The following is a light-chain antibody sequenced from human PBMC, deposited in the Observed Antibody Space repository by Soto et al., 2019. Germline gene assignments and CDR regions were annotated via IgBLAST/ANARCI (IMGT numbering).Light chain of an antibody. Sequence: DIQLTQAPSFLSASAGDRVTITCLAIQVISSYLAWYQQKPGRAPKLLIYAASTLQSGVPSRFSGSGSGTDFALTISCLQSEDFATYYCQQYYSFPRTFGQGTKVDIK. CDR2: AAS. J-gene: IGKJ1*01. CDR1: QVISSY. CDR3: QQYYSFPRT. V-gene: IGKV1-9*01.